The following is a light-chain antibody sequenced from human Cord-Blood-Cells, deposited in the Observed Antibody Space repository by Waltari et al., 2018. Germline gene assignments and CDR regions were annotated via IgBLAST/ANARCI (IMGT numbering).Light chain of an antibody. Sequence: SSELTQDPAVSVALGQTVRITCQGDSLRSYYASWYQQKPGQAPVHVIYGKNNRPSGIPDRFSGSGSGNTASLTITGAQAEDEADYYCNSRDSSGNHWVFGGGTKLTVL. CDR2: GKN. CDR1: SLRSYY. V-gene: IGLV3-19*01. J-gene: IGLJ3*02. CDR3: NSRDSSGNHWV.